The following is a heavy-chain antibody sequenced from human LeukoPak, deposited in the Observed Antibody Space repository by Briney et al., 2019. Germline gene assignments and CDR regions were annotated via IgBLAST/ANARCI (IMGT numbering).Heavy chain of an antibody. CDR2: INWNGGST. CDR3: ARDPPSYYYDSSGDGSDY. J-gene: IGHJ4*02. Sequence: GGSLRLSCAASGFTFDDYGMSWVRQAPGKGLEWVSGINWNGGSTGYADSVKGRFTISRDNAKNSLYLQMNSLRAEDTALYYCARDPPSYYYDSSGDGSDYWGQGTLVTVSS. V-gene: IGHV3-20*04. CDR1: GFTFDDYG. D-gene: IGHD3-22*01.